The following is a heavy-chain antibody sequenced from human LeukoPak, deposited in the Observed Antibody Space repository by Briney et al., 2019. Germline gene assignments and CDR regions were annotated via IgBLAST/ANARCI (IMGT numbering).Heavy chain of an antibody. D-gene: IGHD3-16*01. CDR3: ARGLPRDIWGGIDY. CDR2: ISYDGSNK. J-gene: IGHJ4*02. V-gene: IGHV3-30-3*01. CDR1: GFTFSSYA. Sequence: GGSLRLSCAASGFTFSSYAMHWVRQAPGKGLKWVAVISYDGSNKYYADSVKGRFTISRDNSKNTLYLQMNSLRAEDTAVYYCARGLPRDIWGGIDYWGQGTLVTVSS.